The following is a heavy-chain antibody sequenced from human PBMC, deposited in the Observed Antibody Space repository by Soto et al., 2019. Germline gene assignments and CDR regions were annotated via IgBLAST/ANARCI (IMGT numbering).Heavy chain of an antibody. CDR2: INSDGTRI. V-gene: IGHV3-74*01. Sequence: PVGSLRLSCSASGFTLTNYRIHWVRQAPGKGLVWVARINSDGTRINYADSVKGRFTISRDNAKNTVFLQMNSLRDEDSAVYFCARAGDWNYVQDFWGQGTLVTVS. J-gene: IGHJ4*02. CDR3: ARAGDWNYVQDF. D-gene: IGHD1-7*01. CDR1: GFTLTNYR.